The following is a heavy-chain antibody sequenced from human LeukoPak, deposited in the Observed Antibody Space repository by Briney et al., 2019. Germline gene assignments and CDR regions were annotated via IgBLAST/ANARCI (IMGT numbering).Heavy chain of an antibody. CDR1: GCTFSSYG. CDR3: AKEPGYCSSTSCPGGVFSYGMDV. D-gene: IGHD2-2*01. Sequence: PGGSLRLSCAASGCTFSSYGMHWVRQAPGKGLKWVAVISYDGSNKYYADSVKGRFTISRDNSKNTLYLQMNSLRAEDTAVYYCAKEPGYCSSTSCPGGVFSYGMDVWGKGTTVTVSS. V-gene: IGHV3-30*18. CDR2: ISYDGSNK. J-gene: IGHJ6*04.